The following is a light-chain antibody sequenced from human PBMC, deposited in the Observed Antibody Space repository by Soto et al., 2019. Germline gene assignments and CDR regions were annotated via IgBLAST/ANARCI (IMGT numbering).Light chain of an antibody. CDR1: SSDVGGYNY. J-gene: IGLJ1*01. CDR3: CSYAGSYTHYV. CDR2: DVS. Sequence: QSALTQPRSVSGSPGQSVTISCTGTSSDVGGYNYVSWYQQHPGKAPKLMIYDVSKRPSGVPDRFSGSKSGNTASLPISGRQAEDEADYYCCSYAGSYTHYVFGTGTKVTVL. V-gene: IGLV2-11*01.